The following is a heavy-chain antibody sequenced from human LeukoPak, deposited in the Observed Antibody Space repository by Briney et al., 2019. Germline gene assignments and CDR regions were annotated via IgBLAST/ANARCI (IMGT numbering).Heavy chain of an antibody. J-gene: IGHJ4*02. CDR1: GYSISSGYY. V-gene: IGHV4-38-2*02. CDR3: ARDLGMAGIAPVDY. Sequence: SETLSLTCTVSGYSISSGYYWGWIRQSPEKGLEWIGSVYHSGATYYNPSLKSRVTISVDTSKNQFSLKVTSVTAADTTVYYCARDLGMAGIAPVDYWGQGTLVTVSS. CDR2: VYHSGAT. D-gene: IGHD6-19*01.